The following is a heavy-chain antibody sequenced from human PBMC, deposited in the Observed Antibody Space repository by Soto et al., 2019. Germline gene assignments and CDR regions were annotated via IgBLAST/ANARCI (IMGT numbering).Heavy chain of an antibody. V-gene: IGHV3-30*03. CDR3: VSDRGYGHASVPYS. CDR1: GFTFTSYG. D-gene: IGHD5-18*01. J-gene: IGHJ4*02. Sequence: QAHLVESGGGVVQPGRSLRLSCAASGFTFTSYGMHWVRQAPGTRLEWVAVISYDGGLQHYADSVKGRFTISRDNSKNMVRLPMNSLRAEDTAVYYCVSDRGYGHASVPYSWGQGTLVSVSS. CDR2: ISYDGGLQ.